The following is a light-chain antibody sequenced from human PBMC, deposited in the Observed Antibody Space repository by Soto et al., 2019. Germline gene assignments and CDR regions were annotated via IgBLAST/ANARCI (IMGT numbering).Light chain of an antibody. J-gene: IGKJ4*01. CDR3: QQYDNGPLT. CDR2: DAS. Sequence: IQMTQSPSTLSASVGDRVTLTCWASQSINAWLAWYQQKPGKAPKLLIYDASSLQSGVPSRFSGSGSGTEFTLTISGLQPDDVGVYFCQQYDNGPLTCGGGTKLYIK. CDR1: QSINAW. V-gene: IGKV1-5*01.